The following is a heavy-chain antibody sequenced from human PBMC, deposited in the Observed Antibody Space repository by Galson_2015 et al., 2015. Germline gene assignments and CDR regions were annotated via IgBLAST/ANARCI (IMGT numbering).Heavy chain of an antibody. V-gene: IGHV3-30*18. J-gene: IGHJ6*02. CDR2: ISYDGSNK. CDR1: GFTFSSYG. CDR3: AKSYYGMDV. Sequence: SLRLSCAASGFTFSSYGMHWVRQAPGKGLEWVAVISYDGSNKYYADSVKGRFTISRDNSKNTLYLQMNSLRAEDTAVYYCAKSYYGMDVWGQGTTVTVSS.